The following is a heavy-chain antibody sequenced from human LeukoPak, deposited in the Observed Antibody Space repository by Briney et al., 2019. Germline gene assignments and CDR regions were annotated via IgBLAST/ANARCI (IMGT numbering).Heavy chain of an antibody. D-gene: IGHD3-3*01. Sequence: SXTLSLTCAVYGDSFSGYYWTWIRQPPGKGLEWIGQINHSGSTNYNSSLKRGVNISVDTSKNQFSLKVTSVTAADTAVYYCAKTWSGDYWSHFDYWGQGTLVTVSS. CDR2: INHSGST. V-gene: IGHV4-34*01. CDR3: AKTWSGDYWSHFDY. J-gene: IGHJ4*02. CDR1: GDSFSGYY.